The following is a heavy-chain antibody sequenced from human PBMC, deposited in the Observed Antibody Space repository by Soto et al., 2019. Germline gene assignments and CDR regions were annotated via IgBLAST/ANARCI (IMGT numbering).Heavy chain of an antibody. CDR1: GDNVSSKSAA. J-gene: IGHJ4*02. CDR2: TYYRSKWNN. D-gene: IGHD3-10*01. CDR3: AKDEGSPIGSGSLIFDY. Sequence: PSQTLSLTCVISGDNVSSKSAAWNWIRQSPSRGLEWLGRTYYRSKWNNDYAVSVQSRITINPDTSKNTLYLQMNSLRAEDTAVYYCAKDEGSPIGSGSLIFDYWGQGTLVTVSS. V-gene: IGHV6-1*01.